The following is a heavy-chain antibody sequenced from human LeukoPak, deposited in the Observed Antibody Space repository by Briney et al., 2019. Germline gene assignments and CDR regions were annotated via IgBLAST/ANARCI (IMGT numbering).Heavy chain of an antibody. Sequence: SVKVSCKASGGTFSSYAISWVRQAPGQGLEWMGGIIPIFGTPNYAQKFQGRLTITADKSTSTAYMELSSLRSEDTAVYYCARGGYYDSSGYYHFDYWGQGTLVTVSS. CDR3: ARGGYYDSSGYYHFDY. J-gene: IGHJ4*02. V-gene: IGHV1-69*06. D-gene: IGHD3-22*01. CDR2: IIPIFGTP. CDR1: GGTFSSYA.